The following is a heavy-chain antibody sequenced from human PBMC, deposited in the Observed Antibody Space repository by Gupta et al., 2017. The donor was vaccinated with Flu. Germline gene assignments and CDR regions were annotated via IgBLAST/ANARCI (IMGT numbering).Heavy chain of an antibody. V-gene: IGHV4-34*01. CDR3: ARAITMVRGVIWYYYYGMDV. CDR2: INHSGST. D-gene: IGHD3-10*01. J-gene: IGHJ6*02. Sequence: QVQLQQWGAGLLKPSETLSLTCAVYGGSFSGYYWSWIRQPPGKGLEWIGEINHSGSTNYNPSLKSRVTISVDTSKNQFSLKLSSVTAADTAVYYCARAITMVRGVIWYYYYGMDVWGQGTTVTVSS. CDR1: GGSFSGYY.